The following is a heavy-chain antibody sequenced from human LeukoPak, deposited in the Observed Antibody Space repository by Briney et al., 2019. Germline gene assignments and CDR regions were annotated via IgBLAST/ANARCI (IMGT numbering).Heavy chain of an antibody. V-gene: IGHV1-2*02. CDR2: INPNSGGT. Sequence: ASVKVSCKASGYTFTGYYLYWVRQAPGQGLEWMGWINPNSGGTNYAQKFQGRVTMTRDTSISTAYMELSRLRSDDTAVYYCARDRAGYCSSTSCYTMDYWGQGTLVTVSS. J-gene: IGHJ4*02. D-gene: IGHD2-2*02. CDR1: GYTFTGYY. CDR3: ARDRAGYCSSTSCYTMDY.